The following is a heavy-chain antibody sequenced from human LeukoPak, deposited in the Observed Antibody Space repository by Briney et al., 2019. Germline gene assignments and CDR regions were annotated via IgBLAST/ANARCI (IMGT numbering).Heavy chain of an antibody. CDR3: ARVLRSWELLPEAGY. J-gene: IGHJ4*02. CDR1: GFTFSSYW. Sequence: GGSLRLSCAASGFTFSSYWMHWVRQAPGKGLVWVSRINSDGSSTSYADSVKGRFTISRDNAKNTLYLQMNSLRAEDTAMYYCARVLRSWELLPEAGYWGQGTLVTVSS. D-gene: IGHD1-26*01. V-gene: IGHV3-74*01. CDR2: INSDGSST.